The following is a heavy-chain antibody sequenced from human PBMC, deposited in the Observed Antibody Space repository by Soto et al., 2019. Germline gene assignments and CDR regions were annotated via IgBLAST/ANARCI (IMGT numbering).Heavy chain of an antibody. CDR3: AREGVAPYYFYGRDV. V-gene: IGHV1-18*01. J-gene: IGHJ6*02. Sequence: QVQLVQSGAEVKKPGASVKVSCKASGYTFTRSGISWVRQAPGQGPEWMGWISIYNGDTNYAQTFEGRVTMTTDTSXRMAYTELRCLSSDETAVYYCAREGVAPYYFYGRDVWGQGTPVTVSS. CDR2: ISIYNGDT. CDR1: GYTFTRSG.